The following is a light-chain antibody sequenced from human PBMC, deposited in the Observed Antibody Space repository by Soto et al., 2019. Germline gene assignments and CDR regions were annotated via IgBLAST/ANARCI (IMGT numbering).Light chain of an antibody. Sequence: QSALTQTRSVSGSPGQSVAISCAGSSSDVGGQNAVSWYTQNPGKAPELMIYDVSKRSSGVPDRFSGSKSGNTAALTISGLQAEDEADYYCCSYAGNYIYVFGTGTKLTVL. CDR3: CSYAGNYIYV. CDR1: SSDVGGQNA. CDR2: DVS. V-gene: IGLV2-11*01. J-gene: IGLJ1*01.